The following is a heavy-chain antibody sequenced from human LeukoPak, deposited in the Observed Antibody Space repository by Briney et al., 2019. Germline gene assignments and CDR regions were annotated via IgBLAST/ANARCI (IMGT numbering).Heavy chain of an antibody. CDR3: ARRSSGYYFDY. CDR1: GFTFSSYW. D-gene: IGHD3-22*01. J-gene: IGHJ4*02. Sequence: GGSLRLSCAASGFTFSSYWMSWARQAPGRGLEWVANINQDGSEKYYVVSVKGRFTISRDNAKNSLYLQMNSLRAEDTAVYYCARRSSGYYFDYWGQGTLVTVSS. CDR2: INQDGSEK. V-gene: IGHV3-7*03.